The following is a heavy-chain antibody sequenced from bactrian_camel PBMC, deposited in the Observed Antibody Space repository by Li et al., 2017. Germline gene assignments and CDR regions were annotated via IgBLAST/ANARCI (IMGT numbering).Heavy chain of an antibody. Sequence: VQLVESGGGLVRPGGSLRLSCEASGFTFSNYAMTWVRQAPGKGLEWVSTFDSGGEGAAIVADSVKGRFTISRDNARNTLYLQLNSLKTEDTAIYYCAKQYYSGDYYYTEPYRYWDQGTQVTVS. CDR2: FDSGGEGAA. D-gene: IGHD2*01. CDR3: AKQYYSGDYYYTEPYRY. V-gene: IGHV3S42*01. J-gene: IGHJ4*01. CDR1: GFTFSNYA.